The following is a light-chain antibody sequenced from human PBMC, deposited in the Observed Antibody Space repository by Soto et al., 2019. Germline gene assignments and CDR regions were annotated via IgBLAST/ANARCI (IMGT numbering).Light chain of an antibody. J-gene: IGLJ1*01. CDR2: DVS. V-gene: IGLV2-14*01. Sequence: QSALTQPASGSGSPGQSITISCTGTSSDVGGYNYVSWYQQHPGKAPKLMIYDVSNRPSGVSNRFSGSKSGNTASLTISGLQAEDEANYYCSSYTSSSTLLVFGTGTKVTFL. CDR1: SSDVGGYNY. CDR3: SSYTSSSTLLV.